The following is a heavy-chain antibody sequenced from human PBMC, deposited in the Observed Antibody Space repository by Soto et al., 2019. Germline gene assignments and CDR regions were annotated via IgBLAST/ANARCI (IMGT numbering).Heavy chain of an antibody. CDR1: GGTFSSYA. Sequence: SVKVSCKASGGTFSSYAISWVRQAPGQGLEWMGGIIPIFGTANYAQKFQGRVTITADESTSTAYMELSSLRSDDTAVYYCARDASGYSSGWYYYYYYMDVWGKGTAVTVSS. CDR3: ARDASGYSSGWYYYYYYMDV. V-gene: IGHV1-69*13. CDR2: IIPIFGTA. D-gene: IGHD6-19*01. J-gene: IGHJ6*03.